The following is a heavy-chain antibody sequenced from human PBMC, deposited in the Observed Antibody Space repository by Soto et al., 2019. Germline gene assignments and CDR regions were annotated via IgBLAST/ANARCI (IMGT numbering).Heavy chain of an antibody. CDR2: IYYSGST. D-gene: IGHD1-26*01. J-gene: IGHJ3*02. Sequence: TLSLTCTVSGGSISSYHWSWIRQPPGKGLEWIGYIYYSGSTNYNPSLKSRVTISVDTSKNQFSLKLSSVTAADTAVYYCARGKVGATRNDAFDIWGQGTMVTVSS. CDR1: GGSISSYH. V-gene: IGHV4-59*01. CDR3: ARGKVGATRNDAFDI.